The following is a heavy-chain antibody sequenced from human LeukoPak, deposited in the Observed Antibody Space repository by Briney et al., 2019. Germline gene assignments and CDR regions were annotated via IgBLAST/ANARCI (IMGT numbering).Heavy chain of an antibody. CDR1: GFTFSTYS. CDR3: ATYSILNAREFRY. D-gene: IGHD4-11*01. Sequence: GGSLRLSFAASGFTFSTYSMNWVRQAPGKGLEWVSYITSSSSTMFYADSVKGRFTISRDNAKNSVYLQMNSLGADDTAVYYCATYSILNAREFRYWGQGTLVTVTS. V-gene: IGHV3-48*04. J-gene: IGHJ1*01. CDR2: ITSSSSTM.